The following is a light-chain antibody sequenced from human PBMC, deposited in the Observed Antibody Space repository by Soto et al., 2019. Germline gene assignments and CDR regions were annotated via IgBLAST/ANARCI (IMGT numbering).Light chain of an antibody. Sequence: QSALTQPASVSGSPGQSITISCTGTSSDVGSYNLVSRYQQHPGKAPKLMIYEGSKRPSGVSNRFSGSKSGNTASLTISGLQAEDEADYYCCSYAGSLVFGGGTKLTVL. V-gene: IGLV2-23*01. J-gene: IGLJ2*01. CDR3: CSYAGSLV. CDR2: EGS. CDR1: SSDVGSYNL.